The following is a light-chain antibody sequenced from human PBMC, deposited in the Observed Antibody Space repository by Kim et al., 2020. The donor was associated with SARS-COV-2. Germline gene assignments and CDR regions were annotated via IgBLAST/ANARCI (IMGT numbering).Light chain of an antibody. CDR1: NGAVTTSHY. Sequence: QAVVTQEPSLTVSPGGTVTLTCASSNGAVTTSHYPYWFQKRPGQAPRTLIYDATNKHSWTPARFSGSLLGGKAALTLSGAQPGDEADYYCLVSYKGARVFGGGTQLTVL. CDR2: DAT. J-gene: IGLJ2*01. CDR3: LVSYKGARV. V-gene: IGLV7-46*01.